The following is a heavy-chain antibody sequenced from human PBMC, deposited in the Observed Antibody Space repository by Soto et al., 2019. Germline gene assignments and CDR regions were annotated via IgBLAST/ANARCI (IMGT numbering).Heavy chain of an antibody. J-gene: IGHJ4*02. V-gene: IGHV3-53*01. CDR1: GFSVRTNY. CDR3: ARAGVTPHFFDY. CDR2: FESGGSI. D-gene: IGHD2-21*02. Sequence: PGGSLRLSCAASGFSVRTNYMSWVRQAPGKGLEWVSVFESGGSIYYADSVKRRFIISRDYAKNTVYLQMHSLRADDPAVYYCARAGVTPHFFDYWGQGTLVTVSS.